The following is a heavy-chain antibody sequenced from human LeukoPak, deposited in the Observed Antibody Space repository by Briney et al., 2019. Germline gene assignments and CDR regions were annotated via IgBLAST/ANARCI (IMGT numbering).Heavy chain of an antibody. CDR1: GSTFTGHY. V-gene: IGHV1-46*01. D-gene: IGHD2-15*01. CDR2: INPSGGST. CDR3: ARIYCSGGSCYSPGDAFDI. Sequence: ASVKVSCKASGSTFTGHYMHWVRQAPGQGLEWMGWINPSGGSTSYAQKFQGRVTMTRDTSTSTVYMELSSLRSEDTAVYYCARIYCSGGSCYSPGDAFDIWGQGTMVTVSS. J-gene: IGHJ3*02.